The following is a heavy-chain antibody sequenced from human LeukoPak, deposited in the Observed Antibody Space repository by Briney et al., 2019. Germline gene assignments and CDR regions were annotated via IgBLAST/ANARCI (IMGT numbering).Heavy chain of an antibody. J-gene: IGHJ3*02. Sequence: ASVKVSCKASGYTFISYDINWVRQAPGQGLEWMGWMNPNSGNTGYAQKFQGRVTMTRSTSISTAYMELSSLRSEDTAVYYCASSQQYIGTYYSSRDDAFDIWGQGTMVTVS. D-gene: IGHD1-26*01. CDR3: ASSQQYIGTYYSSRDDAFDI. V-gene: IGHV1-8*01. CDR2: MNPNSGNT. CDR1: GYTFISYD.